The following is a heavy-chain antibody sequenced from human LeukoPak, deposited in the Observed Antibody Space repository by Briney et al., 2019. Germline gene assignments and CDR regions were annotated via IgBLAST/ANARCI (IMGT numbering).Heavy chain of an antibody. V-gene: IGHV1-69*13. CDR3: AGAGVVYYYGMDV. Sequence: ASVKVSCKASGYTFTSYGISWVRQAPGQGLEWMGGIIPIFGTANYAQKFQGRVTITADESTSTAYMELSSLRSEDTAVYYCAGAGVVYYYGMDVWGQGTTVTVSS. J-gene: IGHJ6*02. CDR1: GYTFTSYG. CDR2: IIPIFGTA. D-gene: IGHD2-2*01.